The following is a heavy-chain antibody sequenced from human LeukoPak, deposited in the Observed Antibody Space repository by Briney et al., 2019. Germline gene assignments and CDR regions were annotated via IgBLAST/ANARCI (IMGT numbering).Heavy chain of an antibody. Sequence: PSETLSLTCTVSGGSISSYYWSWIRQPPGKGLEWIGHIYCSGSTNYNPSLKSRVTISVDTSKNQFTLKLSSVTAADTAVYYCARVGDVSDAFDIWGQGTMVTVSS. J-gene: IGHJ3*02. CDR3: ARVGDVSDAFDI. D-gene: IGHD3-10*01. CDR1: GGSISSYY. CDR2: IYCSGST. V-gene: IGHV4-59*01.